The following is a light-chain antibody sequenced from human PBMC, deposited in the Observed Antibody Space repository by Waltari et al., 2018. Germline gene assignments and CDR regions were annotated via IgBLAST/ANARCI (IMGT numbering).Light chain of an antibody. V-gene: IGKV3-15*01. CDR1: QSGSSN. CDR3: QQYNNWPPSYT. Sequence: EIVMTQSPATLSVSPGERATLSCRASQSGSSNLDWYQKKPGPAPRLLIYGASTRATGIPARFSGSGSGTEFTLTISSLQSEDFAVYYCQQYNNWPPSYTFGQGTKLEIK. J-gene: IGKJ2*01. CDR2: GAS.